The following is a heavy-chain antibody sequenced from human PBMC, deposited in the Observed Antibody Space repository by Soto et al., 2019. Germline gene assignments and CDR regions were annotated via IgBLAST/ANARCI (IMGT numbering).Heavy chain of an antibody. J-gene: IGHJ6*03. CDR1: GYSFTSYW. D-gene: IGHD5-18*01. CDR3: ARAHTAMVSDYYYYYMDV. Sequence: GESLKISCKGSGYSFTSYWIGWVRQMPGKGLEWMGIIYPGDSDTRYSPSFQGQVTISADKSISTAYLQWSSLKASDTAMYYCARAHTAMVSDYYYYYMDVWGKGTTVTVSS. V-gene: IGHV5-51*01. CDR2: IYPGDSDT.